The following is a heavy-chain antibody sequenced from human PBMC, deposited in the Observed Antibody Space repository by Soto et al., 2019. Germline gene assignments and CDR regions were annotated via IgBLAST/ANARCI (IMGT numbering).Heavy chain of an antibody. V-gene: IGHV4-59*01. Sequence: SETLSLTCTVSGGSISSYYWSWIRQPPGKGLEWIGYIYYSGSTNYNPSLKSRVTISVDTSKNQFSLKLSSVTAADTAVYYCAREHPYYYDSSGYQYYFDYWGQGTLVTVSS. CDR3: AREHPYYYDSSGYQYYFDY. CDR1: GGSISSYY. J-gene: IGHJ4*02. D-gene: IGHD3-22*01. CDR2: IYYSGST.